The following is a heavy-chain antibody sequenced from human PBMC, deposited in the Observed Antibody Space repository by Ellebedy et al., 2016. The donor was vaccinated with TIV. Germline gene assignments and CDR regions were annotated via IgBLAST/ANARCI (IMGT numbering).Heavy chain of an antibody. D-gene: IGHD3-22*01. V-gene: IGHV3-33*03. CDR3: AILRDYYDSSGYYFSR. Sequence: GESLKISCAASGFTFSSYGMHWVRQAPGKGLEWVAVIWYDGSNKYYADSVKGRFTISRDNAKNSLYLQMNSLRAEDTAVYYCAILRDYYDSSGYYFSRWGQGTLVTVSS. CDR2: IWYDGSNK. J-gene: IGHJ4*02. CDR1: GFTFSSYG.